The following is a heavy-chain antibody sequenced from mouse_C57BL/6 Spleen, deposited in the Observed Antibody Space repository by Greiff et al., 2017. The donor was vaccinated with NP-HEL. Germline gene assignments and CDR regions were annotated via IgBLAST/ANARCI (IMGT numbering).Heavy chain of an antibody. CDR3: AIREGNYDWYFDV. CDR1: GYTFTSYW. Sequence: QVHVKQPGAELVKPGASVKVSCKASGYTFTSYWMHWVKQRPGQGLEWIGRIHPSDSDTNYNQKFKGKATLTVDKSSSTAYMQLSSLTSEDSAVYYCAIREGNYDWYFDVWGTGTTVTVSS. D-gene: IGHD2-1*01. V-gene: IGHV1-74*01. J-gene: IGHJ1*03. CDR2: IHPSDSDT.